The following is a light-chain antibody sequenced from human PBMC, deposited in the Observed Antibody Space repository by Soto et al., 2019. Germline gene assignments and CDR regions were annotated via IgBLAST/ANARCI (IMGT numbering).Light chain of an antibody. CDR2: AVS. J-gene: IGLJ2*01. CDR3: SSYAGSNNFGI. CDR1: SSDVGGYNY. V-gene: IGLV2-8*01. Sequence: QSALTQPPSASGSPGQSVTISCTGTSSDVGGYNYVSWYQQHPGKAPKLMIYAVSKRPSGVPDRFSGSKSGNTASLTVSGLQPEDEADYYCSSYAGSNNFGIFGGGTKVTVL.